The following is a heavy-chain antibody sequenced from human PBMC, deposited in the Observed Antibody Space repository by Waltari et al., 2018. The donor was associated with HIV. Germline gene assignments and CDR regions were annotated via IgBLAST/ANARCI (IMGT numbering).Heavy chain of an antibody. Sequence: QLQLQASGPGLVKPSETLSLTCTVPGGPIISSYWRWIRQPAGKGLDGIGRIYTSGSTNYNPSLKSRVTMSLDTSKNQFSLKLSSVTAADTAVYYCARGYYGRGDVWGQGTTVTVSS. V-gene: IGHV4-4*07. CDR2: IYTSGST. CDR1: GGPIISSY. D-gene: IGHD3-10*02. CDR3: ARGYYGRGDV. J-gene: IGHJ6*02.